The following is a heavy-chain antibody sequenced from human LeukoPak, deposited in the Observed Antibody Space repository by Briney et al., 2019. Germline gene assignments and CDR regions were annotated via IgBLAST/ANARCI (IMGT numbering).Heavy chain of an antibody. CDR1: GFTLSSYE. D-gene: IGHD6-13*01. J-gene: IGHJ6*03. CDR3: AKDLYSSSWYGSYYYYYYYMDV. V-gene: IGHV3-48*03. Sequence: GGSLRLSCAASGFTLSSYEMNWVRQAPGKGLEWVSYISSSGSTIYYADSVKGRFTISRDNSKNTLYLQMNSLRAEDTAVYYCAKDLYSSSWYGSYYYYYYYMDVWGKGTTVTVS. CDR2: ISSSGSTI.